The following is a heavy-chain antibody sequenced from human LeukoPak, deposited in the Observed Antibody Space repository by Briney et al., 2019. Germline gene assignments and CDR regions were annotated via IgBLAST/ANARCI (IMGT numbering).Heavy chain of an antibody. D-gene: IGHD6-13*01. CDR3: ARRAIVAALDY. CDR2: INAGNGNT. V-gene: IGHV1-3*01. Sequence: GASVKVSCRSSGYTFTNYPIHWVRQAPGQRLEWMGWINAGNGNTQYSQKFQGRVTITRDTSASTTFMELVSLRSEDTAVYYCARRAIVAALDYWGQGTLVTVSS. CDR1: GYTFTNYP. J-gene: IGHJ4*02.